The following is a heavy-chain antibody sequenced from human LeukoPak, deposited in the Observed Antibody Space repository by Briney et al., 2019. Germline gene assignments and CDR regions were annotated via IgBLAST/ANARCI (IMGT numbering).Heavy chain of an antibody. J-gene: IGHJ6*03. CDR1: GYTFTSYG. CDR2: ISAYNGNT. V-gene: IGHV1-18*01. Sequence: ASVKVSCKASGYTFTSYGISWVRQAPGQGLEWMGWISAYNGNTNYAQKLQGRVTMTTDTSTSTAYMELRSLRSDDTAVYYCARDRAQWEPKGRSYYYYMDVWGKGTTVTISS. D-gene: IGHD1-26*01. CDR3: ARDRAQWEPKGRSYYYYMDV.